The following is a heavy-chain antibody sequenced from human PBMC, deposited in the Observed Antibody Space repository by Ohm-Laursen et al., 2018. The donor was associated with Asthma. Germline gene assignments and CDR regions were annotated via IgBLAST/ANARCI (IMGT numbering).Heavy chain of an antibody. CDR3: AKAYGEAFDI. Sequence: SLRLSCAASGFTFSSYALNWVRQAPGKGLDWVSYINGDSKSIHYGDSVRGRFTISRDNAKNSLYLQMNSLRAEDTAVYYCAKAYGEAFDIWGQGTMVTVSS. D-gene: IGHD4-17*01. CDR2: INGDSKSI. J-gene: IGHJ3*02. V-gene: IGHV3-48*01. CDR1: GFTFSSYA.